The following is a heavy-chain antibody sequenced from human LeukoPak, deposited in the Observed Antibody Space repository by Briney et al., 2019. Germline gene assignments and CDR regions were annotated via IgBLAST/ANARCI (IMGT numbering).Heavy chain of an antibody. CDR2: INPNSGGT. CDR3: ARTYDFWSGYYSQSNYYYYMDV. CDR1: GYTFTGYY. J-gene: IGHJ6*03. V-gene: IGHV1-2*02. Sequence: GASVKVSCKASGYTFTGYYMHWVRQAPGQGLEWMGWINPNSGGTNYAQKFQGRVTMTRDTSISTAYMELSRLRSDDTAVYYCARTYDFWSGYYSQSNYYYYMDVWGKGTTVTVSS. D-gene: IGHD3-3*01.